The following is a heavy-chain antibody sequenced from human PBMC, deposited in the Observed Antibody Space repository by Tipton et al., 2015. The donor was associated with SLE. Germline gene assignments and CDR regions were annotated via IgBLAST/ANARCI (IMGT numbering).Heavy chain of an antibody. J-gene: IGHJ4*02. V-gene: IGHV4-39*01. CDR1: SYSISSTNYY. D-gene: IGHD3-16*01. CDR3: VRSWGEIREVDY. CDR2: MYYSGTT. Sequence: TLSLTCTVSSYSISSTNYYWGWIRQPPGKGLEWIGTMYYSGTTYHNPSLKSRVTMSVDTSNNQFSLKLTSVIAADTAVYYCVRSWGEIREVDYWGQGTLVTVSS.